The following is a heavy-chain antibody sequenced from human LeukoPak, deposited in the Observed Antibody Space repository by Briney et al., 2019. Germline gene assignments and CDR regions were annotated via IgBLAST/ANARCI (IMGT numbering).Heavy chain of an antibody. D-gene: IGHD3-16*01. J-gene: IGHJ6*02. CDR2: INHSGST. CDR1: GGSFSGYY. V-gene: IGHV4-34*01. CDR3: AIGFWGRSGRDEYYYYYYGMDV. Sequence: SETLSLTCAVYGGSFSGYYWSWIRQPPGKGLEWIGEINHSGSTNYNPSLKSRVTISVDTSKNQFSLKLSSVTAADTAVYYCAIGFWGRSGRDEYYYYYYGMDVWGQGTTVTVSS.